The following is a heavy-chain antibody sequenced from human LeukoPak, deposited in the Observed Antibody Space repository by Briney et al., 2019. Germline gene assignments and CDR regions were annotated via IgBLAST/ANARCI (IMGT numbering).Heavy chain of an antibody. CDR1: GFTFDDYT. J-gene: IGHJ4*02. D-gene: IGHD5-24*01. CDR3: AKGGPGDGYNSPFDY. Sequence: GGSLRLSCAASGFTFDDYTMHWVRQAPGKGLEWVSLISWDGGSTYYADSVKGRFTISRDNSKNSLYLQMNSLRTEDTALYYCAKGGPGDGYNSPFDYWGQGTLVTVSS. CDR2: ISWDGGST. V-gene: IGHV3-43*01.